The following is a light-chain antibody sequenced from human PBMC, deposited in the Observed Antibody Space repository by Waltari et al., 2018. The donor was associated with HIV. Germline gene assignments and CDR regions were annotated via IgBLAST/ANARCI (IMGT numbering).Light chain of an antibody. CDR2: WAS. CDR1: QSVLYSSNNKNY. V-gene: IGKV4-1*01. Sequence: DIVMTQSPDSQAVSLGERATINCKSSQSVLYSSNNKNYLAWYQQKPGQPPKLLIYWASTRESGVPDRFSGSGSGTDFTLTISSLQAEDVAVYYCQQYYSTPLLTFGGGTKVEIK. CDR3: QQYYSTPLLT. J-gene: IGKJ4*01.